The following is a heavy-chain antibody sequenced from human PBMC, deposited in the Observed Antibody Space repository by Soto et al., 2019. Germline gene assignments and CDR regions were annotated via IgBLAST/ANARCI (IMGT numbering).Heavy chain of an antibody. V-gene: IGHV3-30-3*01. J-gene: IGHJ6*02. CDR3: ARGSRPSYYYYGMDV. CDR2: ISYDGSNK. CDR1: GFTFSSYA. D-gene: IGHD6-6*01. Sequence: SCAASGFTFSSYAMHWVRQAPGKGLEWVAVISYDGSNKYYADSVKGRFTISRDNSKNTLYLQMNSLRAEDTAVYYCARGSRPSYYYYGMDVWGQGTTVTVSS.